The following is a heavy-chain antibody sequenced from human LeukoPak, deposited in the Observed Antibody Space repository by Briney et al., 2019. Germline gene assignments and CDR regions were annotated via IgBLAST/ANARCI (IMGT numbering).Heavy chain of an antibody. D-gene: IGHD2-2*01. V-gene: IGHV1-69*04. J-gene: IGHJ5*02. CDR3: ARVRCSSTSCYGVDWFDR. Sequence: SSVKVSFKASGGTFISYAISWVRQAPGQGLEWMGRIIPILGIANYAQKFQGRVTITADKSTSTAYMELSSLRSEDTAVYYCARVRCSSTSCYGVDWFDRWGQGTLVTVSS. CDR1: GGTFISYA. CDR2: IIPILGIA.